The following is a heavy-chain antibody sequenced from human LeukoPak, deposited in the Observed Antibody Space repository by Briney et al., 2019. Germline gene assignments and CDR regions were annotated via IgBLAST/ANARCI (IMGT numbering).Heavy chain of an antibody. CDR2: INHSGST. CDR1: GGSFSGYY. Sequence: ASETLSLTCAVCGGSFSGYYWSWIRQPPGKGLEWIGEINHSGSTNYNPSLKSRVTISIDTSKNQFSLKLSSVTAADTAVYYCARGSTVVPAAPDYWGQGTLVTVSS. J-gene: IGHJ4*02. CDR3: ARGSTVVPAAPDY. V-gene: IGHV4-34*01. D-gene: IGHD2-2*01.